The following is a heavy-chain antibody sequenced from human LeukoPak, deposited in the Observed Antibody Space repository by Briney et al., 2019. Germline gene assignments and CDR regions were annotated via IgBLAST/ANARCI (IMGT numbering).Heavy chain of an antibody. D-gene: IGHD3-22*01. Sequence: SETLSLTCTVSGGSISSSSYYWGWIRQPPGKGLEWIGSIYYSGSTYYNPSLKSRVTISVDTSKNQFSLKLSSVTAADTAVYYCAGDSSGYIIFDYWGQGTLVTVSS. CDR1: GGSISSSSYY. J-gene: IGHJ4*02. V-gene: IGHV4-39*02. CDR2: IYYSGST. CDR3: AGDSSGYIIFDY.